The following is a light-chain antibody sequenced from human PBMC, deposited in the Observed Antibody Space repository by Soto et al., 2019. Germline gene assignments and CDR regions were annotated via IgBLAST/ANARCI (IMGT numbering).Light chain of an antibody. CDR1: QSVSRY. Sequence: EIVLTQSPVTLSLSPGDRATLSCRARQSVSRYLAWYQQRPGQAPRLLIYDTSIRATGIPARFSGSGSGTVFTLTINRLEPEDFTIYYCQQRTNWLGTFGQGTKVEIK. J-gene: IGKJ1*01. V-gene: IGKV3-11*01. CDR3: QQRTNWLGT. CDR2: DTS.